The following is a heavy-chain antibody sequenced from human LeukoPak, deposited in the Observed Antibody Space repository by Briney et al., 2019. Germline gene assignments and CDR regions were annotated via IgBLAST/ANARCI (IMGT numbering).Heavy chain of an antibody. V-gene: IGHV1-8*01. J-gene: IGHJ5*02. CDR3: ARDKLSGENWFDP. CDR1: GYTFISYD. CDR2: MNPNSGYT. Sequence: GSVKVSCKASGYTFISYDINWVRQATGQGLEWMGWMNPNSGYTVYAQKFQGRVTMTRNTSISTAYMELSSLRSEDTAVYYCARDKLSGENWFDPWGQGTLVTVSS. D-gene: IGHD3-10*01.